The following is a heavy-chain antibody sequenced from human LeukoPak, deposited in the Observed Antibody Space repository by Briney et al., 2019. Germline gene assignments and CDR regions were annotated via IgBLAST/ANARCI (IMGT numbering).Heavy chain of an antibody. J-gene: IGHJ4*02. CDR3: ARSVSGIAVAGSPHFDY. Sequence: SVKVSCKASGGTFSSYAISWVRQAPGQGPEWMGGIIPIFGTANYAQKFQGRVTITADESTSTANMELSSLRSEDTAVYYCARSVSGIAVAGSPHFDYWGQGTLVTVSS. CDR2: IIPIFGTA. CDR1: GGTFSSYA. V-gene: IGHV1-69*13. D-gene: IGHD6-19*01.